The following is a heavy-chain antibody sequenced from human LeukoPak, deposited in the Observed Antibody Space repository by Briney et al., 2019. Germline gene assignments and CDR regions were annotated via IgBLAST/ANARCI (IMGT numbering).Heavy chain of an antibody. CDR1: GFTFNNNA. CDR2: INGGGDAT. V-gene: IGHV3-23*01. CDR3: ARCTASCYANAFDV. Sequence: PGGSLRLSCATSGFTFNNNAMSWAHQAPGKGLEWVSAINGGGDATEYADSVKGRFTISRDNSKNTLYLQMNSLRPDDTAVYYCARCTASCYANAFDVWGQGTLLTVSS. J-gene: IGHJ3*01. D-gene: IGHD2-2*01.